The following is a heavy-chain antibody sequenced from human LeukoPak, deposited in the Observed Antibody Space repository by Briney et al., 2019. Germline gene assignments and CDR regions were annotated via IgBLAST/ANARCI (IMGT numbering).Heavy chain of an antibody. CDR1: GGSISSYY. J-gene: IGHJ6*02. CDR2: IYYSGST. Sequence: SETLSLTCTVSGGSISSYYWSWIRQPPGKGLEWIGYIYYSGSTNYNPSLKSRVTISVGTSKNQFSLKLSSVTAADTAVYYCARQGCSGGSCYYSKNYGMDVWGQGTTVTVSS. CDR3: ARQGCSGGSCYYSKNYGMDV. V-gene: IGHV4-59*08. D-gene: IGHD2-15*01.